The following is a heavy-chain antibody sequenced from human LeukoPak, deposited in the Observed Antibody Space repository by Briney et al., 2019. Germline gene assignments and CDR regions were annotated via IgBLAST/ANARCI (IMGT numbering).Heavy chain of an antibody. CDR1: GFTFRSYW. D-gene: IGHD5-18*01. J-gene: IGHJ4*02. Sequence: GGSLRLSCAASGFTFRSYWIHWVRQAPGKGLVWVSQIKSDGSITSYADSVKGRFTISRDNAKSTLYLQMNSLRAEDTAVYYCARDRGYSSDVWGQGTLVTVSS. CDR3: ARDRGYSSDV. CDR2: IKSDGSIT. V-gene: IGHV3-74*01.